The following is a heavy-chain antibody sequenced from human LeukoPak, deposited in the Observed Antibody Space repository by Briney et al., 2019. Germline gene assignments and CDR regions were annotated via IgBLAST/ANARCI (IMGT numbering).Heavy chain of an antibody. V-gene: IGHV1-2*04. J-gene: IGHJ6*04. Sequence: ASVKVSCKASGYTFTGYYMHWVRQAPGQGLEWMGWINPNSGGTNYAQKFQGWVTMTRDTSISTAYMELSRLRSDDTAVYYCARARTLRPYYYHGMDVWGKGTTVTVSS. CDR2: INPNSGGT. CDR1: GYTFTGYY. CDR3: ARARTLRPYYYHGMDV. D-gene: IGHD5/OR15-5a*01.